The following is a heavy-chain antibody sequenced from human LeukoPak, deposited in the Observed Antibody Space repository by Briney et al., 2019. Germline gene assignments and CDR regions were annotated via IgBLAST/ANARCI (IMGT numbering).Heavy chain of an antibody. V-gene: IGHV3-23*01. J-gene: IGHJ4*02. Sequence: GGSLRLSCAASGFTFSSYAMSWVRQASGKGLEWVSAISGSGGSTYYADSVKGRFTISRDNSKNTLYLQMNSLRAEDTAVYYCAKDEGYCSGGSCYYFDYWGQGTLATVSS. D-gene: IGHD2-15*01. CDR2: ISGSGGST. CDR1: GFTFSSYA. CDR3: AKDEGYCSGGSCYYFDY.